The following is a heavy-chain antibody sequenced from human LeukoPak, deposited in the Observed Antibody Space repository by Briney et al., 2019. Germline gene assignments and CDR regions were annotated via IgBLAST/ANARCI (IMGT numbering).Heavy chain of an antibody. V-gene: IGHV3-53*01. CDR3: AGIDFGDSY. J-gene: IGHJ4*02. CDR2: IRSGGNT. CDR1: GFTFSDYY. Sequence: GGSLRLSCAASGFTFSDYYMSWVRQAPGKGLEWVSVIRSGGNTFYVDSVKGRFTISRDNSKNTLFLQMNSLRAEDTAVYYCAGIDFGDSYWGQGTLVTVSS. D-gene: IGHD4-17*01.